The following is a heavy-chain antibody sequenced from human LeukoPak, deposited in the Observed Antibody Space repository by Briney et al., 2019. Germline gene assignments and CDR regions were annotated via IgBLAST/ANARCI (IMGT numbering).Heavy chain of an antibody. CDR2: ISHSGNT. CDR1: GDSISSTNYY. Sequence: PSETLSLTCTVSGDSISSTNYYWGWLRQPPGKGLEWIASISHSGNTYYNPSFKSRVTISVDTSRNHFSLMLTSVSAADTAIYHCARHIGSGDGDKRGFECWGQGTLFTVSS. V-gene: IGHV4-39*01. CDR3: ARHIGSGDGDKRGFEC. J-gene: IGHJ4*02. D-gene: IGHD4-23*01.